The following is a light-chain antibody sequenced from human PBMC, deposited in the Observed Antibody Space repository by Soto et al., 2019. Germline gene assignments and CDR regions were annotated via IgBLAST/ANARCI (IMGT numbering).Light chain of an antibody. Sequence: QSVLTQPPSVSGAPGQRVTSSCAGSSCNIGAGYDVHWYQQLPGTAPKLLIHGNSNRPSGVPDRFSGSKSGASAALAITGLQAEDEADYYCQSYDSSLSGYVFGTGTKLTVL. CDR2: GNS. V-gene: IGLV1-40*01. CDR3: QSYDSSLSGYV. J-gene: IGLJ1*01. CDR1: SCNIGAGYD.